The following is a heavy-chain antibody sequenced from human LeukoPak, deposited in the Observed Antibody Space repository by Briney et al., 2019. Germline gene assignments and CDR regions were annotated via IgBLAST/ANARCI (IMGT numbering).Heavy chain of an antibody. CDR2: IIPVFGTA. V-gene: IGHV1-69*13. D-gene: IGHD5-12*01. CDR3: ARGSSDIPSGDY. Sequence: SVKVSCKASGDSFSTYTISWVRQAPGQGLEWMGGIIPVFGTANYAQKFQVRVTITADESTSTAYMELSSLRSEDTAVYYCARGSSDIPSGDYWGQGTLVTVSS. J-gene: IGHJ4*02. CDR1: GDSFSTYT.